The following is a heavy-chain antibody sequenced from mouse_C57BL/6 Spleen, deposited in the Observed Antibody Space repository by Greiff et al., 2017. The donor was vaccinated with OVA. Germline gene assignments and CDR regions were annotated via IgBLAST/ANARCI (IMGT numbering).Heavy chain of an antibody. CDR2: LSNGGGST. J-gene: IGHJ2*01. CDR1: GFTFSDYY. Sequence: EVMLVESGGGLVQPGGSLKLSCAASGFTFSDYYMYWVRQTPEKRLEWVAYLSNGGGSTYYPDTVKGRFTISRDNAKNTLYLQMSRLKSEDTAMYYCARHSAYDGYVDYWGQGTTLTVSS. V-gene: IGHV5-12*01. CDR3: ARHSAYDGYVDY. D-gene: IGHD2-3*01.